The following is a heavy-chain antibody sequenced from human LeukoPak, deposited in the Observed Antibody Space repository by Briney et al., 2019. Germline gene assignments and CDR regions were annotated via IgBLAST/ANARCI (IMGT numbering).Heavy chain of an antibody. CDR3: ARGRGYGMDV. CDR1: GGSFSGYY. J-gene: IGHJ6*02. V-gene: IGHV4-34*01. CDR2: INHSGST. Sequence: PSETLSLTCAVYGGSFSGYYWSWIRQPPEKGLEWIGEINHSGSTNYNPSLKSRVTISVDTSKNQFSLKLSSVTAADTAVCYCARGRGYGMDVWGQGTTVTVSS.